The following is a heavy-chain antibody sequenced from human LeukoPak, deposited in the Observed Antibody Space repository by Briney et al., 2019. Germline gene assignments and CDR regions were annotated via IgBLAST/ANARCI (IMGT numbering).Heavy chain of an antibody. J-gene: IGHJ5*02. CDR1: GASVTDTL. Sequence: PGGFRTRTYTLNGASVTDTLIDWVRQAPGKGPEWVALIYIDGRPVYTDSVKGRFTISRDNSRNMVYLQMNSLRSEDSALYYCVRDRATTQAWAELDLWGQGTLVTVSS. CDR2: IYIDGRP. D-gene: IGHD1-1*01. V-gene: IGHV3-66*02. CDR3: VRDRATTQAWAELDL.